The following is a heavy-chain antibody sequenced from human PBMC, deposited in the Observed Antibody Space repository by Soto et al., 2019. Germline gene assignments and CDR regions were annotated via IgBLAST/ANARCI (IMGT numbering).Heavy chain of an antibody. CDR2: VNPSGGHT. D-gene: IGHD2-21*02. J-gene: IGHJ4*02. CDR3: ARGGHVVVVTAALDY. V-gene: IGHV1-46*01. CDR1: GDTFTDYY. Sequence: QVQLVQSGAEVKKPGASVKVSCKASGDTFTDYYIHWVRQAPGQGLEWMGTVNPSGGHTTYAQHRRCRMTRTGDTSTSTLYMELTSLTSEDTAVYYCARGGHVVVVTAALDYWGQGTLVTVSS.